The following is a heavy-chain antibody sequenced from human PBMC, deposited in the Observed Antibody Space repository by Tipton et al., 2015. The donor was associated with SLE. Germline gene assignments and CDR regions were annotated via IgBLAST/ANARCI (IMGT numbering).Heavy chain of an antibody. V-gene: IGHV4-59*01. CDR1: GGSISLYY. J-gene: IGHJ4*02. CDR3: AREGPGYCSSTSCPGAFAY. Sequence: TLSLTCTVSGGSISLYYWSWIRQPPEKGLEWIGHIYYSGSTNYSPSLKSRVTMSVDTSNNHFSLKLSSVTAADTAMYYCAREGPGYCSSTSCPGAFAYWGQGTLVTVSS. D-gene: IGHD2-2*01. CDR2: IYYSGST.